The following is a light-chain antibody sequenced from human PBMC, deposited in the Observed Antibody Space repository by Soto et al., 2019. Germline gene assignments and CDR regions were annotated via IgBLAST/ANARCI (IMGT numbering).Light chain of an antibody. J-gene: IGLJ1*01. CDR1: SSNIGSNT. Sequence: QSVLTQPHSASGTPGQRVTISCSGSSSNIGSNTVDWYQQLPGTAPKVLIYTNNQRPSGVPARFSGSKSGTSASLAISGLQSEDEADYYCAVWDDSLNAYVFGIGTKLTVL. CDR2: TNN. CDR3: AVWDDSLNAYV. V-gene: IGLV1-44*01.